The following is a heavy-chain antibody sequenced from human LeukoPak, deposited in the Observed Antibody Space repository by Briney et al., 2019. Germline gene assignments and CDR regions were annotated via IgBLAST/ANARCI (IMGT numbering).Heavy chain of an antibody. CDR1: GGSFSGYY. CDR3: AKALYSTSSSYYYGMDV. D-gene: IGHD6-13*01. J-gene: IGHJ6*02. V-gene: IGHV4-59*08. CDR2: IYYSGST. Sequence: SETLSLTCAVYGGSFSGYYWSWIRQPPGKGLEWIGYIYYSGSTNYNPSLKSRITISVDTSKNQFSLKLNSVTAADTAVYYCAKALYSTSSSYYYGMDVWGQGTTVTVSS.